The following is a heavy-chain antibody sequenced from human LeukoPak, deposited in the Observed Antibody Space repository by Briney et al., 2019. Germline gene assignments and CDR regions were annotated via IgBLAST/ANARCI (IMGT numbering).Heavy chain of an antibody. V-gene: IGHV3-23*01. CDR3: ARGFGGSYYYFDY. CDR2: ISGSGGST. D-gene: IGHD1-26*01. CDR1: GFTFSSYA. J-gene: IGHJ4*02. Sequence: GGSLRLSCAASGFTFSSYAMSWVRQAPGKGLEWVSAISGSGGSTYYADSVKGRSTISRDNSKNTLYLQMNSLRAEDTAVYYCARGFGGSYYYFDYWGQGTLVTVSS.